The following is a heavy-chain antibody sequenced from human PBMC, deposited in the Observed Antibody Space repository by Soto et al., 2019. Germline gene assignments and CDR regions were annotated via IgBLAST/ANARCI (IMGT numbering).Heavy chain of an antibody. J-gene: IGHJ4*02. CDR2: IFHTGST. V-gene: IGHV4-59*01. CDR1: GGSISGYY. CDR3: AKVRGYASGWRYFDY. D-gene: IGHD5-12*01. Sequence: SETLSLTCNVSGGSISGYYWSWIRQAPGKGLQWIGYIFHTGSTSYNPSLRSRVTISVDTSKNQFSLNMNSVTAADTAVHYCAKVRGYASGWRYFDYWGQGTLVTVSS.